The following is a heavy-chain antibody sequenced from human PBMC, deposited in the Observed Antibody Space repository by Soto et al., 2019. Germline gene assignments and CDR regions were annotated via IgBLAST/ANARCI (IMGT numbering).Heavy chain of an antibody. V-gene: IGHV4-31*11. CDR2: IYYSGST. Sequence: QVQLQESGPGLVKPSQTLSLTCAVSGGSISSGGYYWSWIRQHPGKGLEWIGYIYYSGSTYYNPSLKSRVTISVDTSKNQFSLKLSSVTAADTAVYYCARGGIVVVSLRFDPWGQGTLVTVSS. CDR3: ARGGIVVVSLRFDP. CDR1: GGSISSGGYY. D-gene: IGHD3-22*01. J-gene: IGHJ5*02.